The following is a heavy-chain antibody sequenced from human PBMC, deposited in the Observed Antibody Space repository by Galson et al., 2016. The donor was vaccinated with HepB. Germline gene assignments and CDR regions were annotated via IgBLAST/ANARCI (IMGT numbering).Heavy chain of an antibody. CDR2: IKSEAYGGTT. CDR3: SRGYGSATRY. Sequence: SLRLSCATSGFIFGDYAMSWFRQAPGKGLEWVGFIKSEAYGGTTEYAASVKGRFTISRDDYKSIAYLQMNSLKIEDTAVYYCSRGYGSATRYWGQGTLVTVSS. CDR1: GFIFGDYA. D-gene: IGHD3-10*01. V-gene: IGHV3-49*03. J-gene: IGHJ4*02.